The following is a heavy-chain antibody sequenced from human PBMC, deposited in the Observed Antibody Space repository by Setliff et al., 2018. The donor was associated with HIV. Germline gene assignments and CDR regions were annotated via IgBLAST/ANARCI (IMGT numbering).Heavy chain of an antibody. D-gene: IGHD2-8*01. J-gene: IGHJ3*02. V-gene: IGHV4-59*04. CDR2: IHFSGST. CDR3: ARPTTGVGGGAAFDI. CDR1: GDSISSYY. Sequence: PSETLSLTCNVSGDSISSYYWSWIRQPPGKGLEWIGNIHFSGSTYYNPSLKSRVIISVDRPQNQFSLTLISVTAADTAVYFCARPTTGVGGGAAFDIWGQGTMVTVSS.